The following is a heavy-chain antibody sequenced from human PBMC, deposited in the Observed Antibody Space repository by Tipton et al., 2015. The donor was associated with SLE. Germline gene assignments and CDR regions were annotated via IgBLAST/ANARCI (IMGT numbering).Heavy chain of an antibody. D-gene: IGHD6-13*01. CDR2: INHSGST. Sequence: TLSLTCAVYGGSFSGYYWSWIRQPPGKGLEWIGEINHSGSTNYNPSLKSRVTISVDTSKNQFSLKLSSVTAADTAVYYCARKSSSWCIDYWGQGTLVTVSS. J-gene: IGHJ4*02. V-gene: IGHV4-34*01. CDR3: ARKSSSWCIDY. CDR1: GGSFSGYY.